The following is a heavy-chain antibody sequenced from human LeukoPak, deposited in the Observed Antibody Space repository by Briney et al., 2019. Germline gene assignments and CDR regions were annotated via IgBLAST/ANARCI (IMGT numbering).Heavy chain of an antibody. CDR3: ARTYIAAAGTDY. V-gene: IGHV3-21*01. CDR2: ISSSSSYI. Sequence: PGRSLRLSCAASGFTFSSYGMHWVRQAPGKGLEWVSSISSSSSYIYYADSVKGRFTISRDNAKNSLYLQMNSLRAEDTAVYYCARTYIAAAGTDYWGQGTLVTVSS. CDR1: GFTFSSYG. D-gene: IGHD6-13*01. J-gene: IGHJ4*02.